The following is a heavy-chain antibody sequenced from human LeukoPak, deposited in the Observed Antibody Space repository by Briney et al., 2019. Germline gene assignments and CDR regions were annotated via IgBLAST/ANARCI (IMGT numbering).Heavy chain of an antibody. CDR1: GGTFSSYA. Sequence: SVKVSCKASGGTFSSYAINWVRQAPGQGLEWLGGIIPIFGTANYAQKFQGRVTITADESTSTAYMELGSLRFEDTAVYYCARYMKYYYDSSGHHGFDPWGQGTLVTVSS. J-gene: IGHJ5*02. D-gene: IGHD3-22*01. CDR3: ARYMKYYYDSSGHHGFDP. V-gene: IGHV1-69*13. CDR2: IIPIFGTA.